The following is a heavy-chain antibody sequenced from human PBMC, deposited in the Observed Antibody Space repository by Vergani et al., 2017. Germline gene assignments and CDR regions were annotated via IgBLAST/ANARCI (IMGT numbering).Heavy chain of an antibody. Sequence: QVQLQESGPGLVKPSQTLSLSCTVSGGSVRTSIGYYWTWIRQSAGKGLEWIGRVYATGSTNYNPSLQSRVSISVETSKDQFSLKLTSVTAADTAVYYCASGLYYDVLSGFYGGYFDSWGQGALVTVSS. D-gene: IGHD3-3*01. CDR2: VYATGST. CDR3: ASGLYYDVLSGFYGGYFDS. J-gene: IGHJ4*02. V-gene: IGHV4-61*02. CDR1: GGSVRTSIGYY.